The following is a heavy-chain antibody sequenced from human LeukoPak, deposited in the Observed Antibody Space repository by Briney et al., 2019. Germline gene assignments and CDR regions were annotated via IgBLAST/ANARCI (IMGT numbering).Heavy chain of an antibody. D-gene: IGHD3-16*01. CDR3: ARDSDDYEGFDY. J-gene: IGHJ4*02. V-gene: IGHV3-21*01. Sequence: PGGSLRLSCAASGFTFSSYSMNWVRQAPGKGLEWVSSISSSSSYIYYADSVKGRFTFSRDNAKNSLYLQMNSLRAEDTAVYYCARDSDDYEGFDYWGQGTLVTVSS. CDR1: GFTFSSYS. CDR2: ISSSSSYI.